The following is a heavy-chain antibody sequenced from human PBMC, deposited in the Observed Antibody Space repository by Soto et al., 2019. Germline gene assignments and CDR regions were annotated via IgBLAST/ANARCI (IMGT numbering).Heavy chain of an antibody. V-gene: IGHV4-30-2*01. CDR1: GGSISSGGYS. J-gene: IGHJ4*02. Sequence: QLQLQESGSGLVKPSQTLSLTCAVSGGSISSGGYSWSWIRQPPGKGLEWIGYIYHSGSIYYNPSLKSRVXIXVDXSKNQFSLKLSSVTAADTAVYYCARGMTTVTTLDYWGQGTLVTVSS. D-gene: IGHD4-4*01. CDR3: ARGMTTVTTLDY. CDR2: IYHSGSI.